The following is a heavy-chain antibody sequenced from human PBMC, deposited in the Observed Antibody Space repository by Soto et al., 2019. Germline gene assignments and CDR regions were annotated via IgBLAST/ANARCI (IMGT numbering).Heavy chain of an antibody. CDR2: ISAHNGNT. Sequence: QVHLVQSGAEVKKPGASVKVSCKASGYTFTSYGITWVRQAPGQGLEWMGWISAHNGNTDYAQKLQGRVIVTRDTATSTAYTELTSLISDDTAVYYCARGRYGDYWGQGALVTVSS. CDR3: ARGRYGDY. V-gene: IGHV1-18*01. CDR1: GYTFTSYG. J-gene: IGHJ4*02. D-gene: IGHD1-1*01.